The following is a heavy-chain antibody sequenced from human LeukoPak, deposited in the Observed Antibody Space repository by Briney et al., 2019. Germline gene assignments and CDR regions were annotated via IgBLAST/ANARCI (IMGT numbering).Heavy chain of an antibody. CDR1: GYSFTSYW. J-gene: IGHJ5*02. V-gene: IGHV5-51*01. CDR2: IYPGDSDT. D-gene: IGHD2-21*02. Sequence: GESLKISCKGSGYSFTSYWIGWVRQMPGKGLEWMGIIYPGDSDTRYSPSFRGQVTISADKSISTAYLQWSSLKASDTAMYYCARSPCGGDGYRGFDPWGQGTLVTVSS. CDR3: ARSPCGGDGYRGFDP.